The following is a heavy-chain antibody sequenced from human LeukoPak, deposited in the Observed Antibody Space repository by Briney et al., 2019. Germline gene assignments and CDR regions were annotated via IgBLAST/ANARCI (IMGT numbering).Heavy chain of an antibody. V-gene: IGHV3-30*03. CDR2: ISYDGSDK. CDR3: GYGPLAGDWFGP. J-gene: IGHJ5*02. D-gene: IGHD2-15*01. CDR1: GYTFSSYG. Sequence: GRSLRLSCAASGYTFSSYGMHWVRQAPGKGLEWVAVISYDGSDKYYADSVKGRFTVSRDNSKNTLYLQMNSLRADDTAVYYCGYGPLAGDWFGPWGQGTLVTVSS.